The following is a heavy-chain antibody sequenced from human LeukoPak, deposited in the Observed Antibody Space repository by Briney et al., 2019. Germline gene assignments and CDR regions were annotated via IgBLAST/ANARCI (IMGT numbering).Heavy chain of an antibody. CDR3: ARGDSSGPYNWFDP. CDR2: IYHSGST. CDR1: GYSISSNYH. J-gene: IGHJ5*02. Sequence: SETLSLTCTVSGYSISSNYHWGWIRQPPGKGLEWIATIYHSGSTYYNPSLKSRVTISVDTSKNQFSLKLNSVTAADTAVYHCARGDSSGPYNWFDPWGQGTLVTVSS. D-gene: IGHD6-19*01. V-gene: IGHV4-38-2*02.